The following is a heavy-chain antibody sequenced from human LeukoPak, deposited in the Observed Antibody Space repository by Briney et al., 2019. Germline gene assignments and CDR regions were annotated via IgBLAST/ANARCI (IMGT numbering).Heavy chain of an antibody. D-gene: IGHD4-23*01. J-gene: IGHJ6*03. V-gene: IGHV1-18*01. CDR2: ISGYNGNT. CDR3: ARGGSNSNYYYMDV. Sequence: ASVKVSCKASAYTFTNYGINWVRQAPGQGLEWMGWISGYNGNTIYAQRLQGRVAMTTDTSTNTAYMELRSLTSDDSAVYYCARGGSNSNYYYMDVWGKGTTVTVSS. CDR1: AYTFTNYG.